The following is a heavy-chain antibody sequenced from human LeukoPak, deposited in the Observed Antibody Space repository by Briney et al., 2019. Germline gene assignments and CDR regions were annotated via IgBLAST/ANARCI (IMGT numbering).Heavy chain of an antibody. Sequence: PSETLSLTCTVSGGSLSSYYWSWIRQPPGKGLEWIGYITYSGTTNYNPSLNSRVTISVDTSKNQFSLKLTSVTAADTAFYYCASSRPYYDILTGQSDDAFDIWAEGQWSPSLQ. D-gene: IGHD3-9*01. J-gene: IGHJ3*02. CDR2: ITYSGTT. CDR1: GGSLSSYY. V-gene: IGHV4-59*01. CDR3: ASSRPYYDILTGQSDDAFDI.